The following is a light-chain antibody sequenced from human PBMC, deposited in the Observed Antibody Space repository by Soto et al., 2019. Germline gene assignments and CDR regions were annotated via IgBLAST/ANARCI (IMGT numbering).Light chain of an antibody. CDR2: DAS. V-gene: IGKV1-5*01. CDR3: QQFAISRT. J-gene: IGKJ1*01. Sequence: IQMTQSPSTLASSVGDRVTITCRASHNIERWLAWYQQKPGRAPSLLIFDASTLHSGVPSRFSGSGSGTNFTLTISSLQPDDFATYYCQQFAISRTFGQGTKVDVK. CDR1: HNIERW.